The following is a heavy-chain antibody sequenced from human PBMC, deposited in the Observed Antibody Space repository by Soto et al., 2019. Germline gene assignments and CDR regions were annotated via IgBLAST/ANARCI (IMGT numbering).Heavy chain of an antibody. D-gene: IGHD6-19*01. V-gene: IGHV3-30-3*01. CDR3: ARDWKGANQTPWLVRGYYYYYGMDV. Sequence: GGSLRLSCAASGFTFSSYAMHWVRQAPGKGLEWVAVISYDGSNKYYADSVKGRFTISRDNSKNTLYLQMNSLRAEDTAVYYCARDWKGANQTPWLVRGYYYYYGMDVWGQGTTVTVSS. CDR2: ISYDGSNK. J-gene: IGHJ6*01. CDR1: GFTFSSYA.